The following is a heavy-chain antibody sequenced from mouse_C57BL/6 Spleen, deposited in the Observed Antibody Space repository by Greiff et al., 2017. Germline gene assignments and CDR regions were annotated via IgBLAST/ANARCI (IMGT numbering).Heavy chain of an antibody. D-gene: IGHD2-5*01. V-gene: IGHV1-69*01. J-gene: IGHJ1*03. CDR3: ARTYYSNYERYFDV. CDR2: IDPSDSYT. CDR1: GYTFTSYW. Sequence: VQLQQPGAELVMPGASVKLSCKASGYTFTSYWMHWVKQRPGQGLEWIGEIDPSDSYTNYNQKFKGKSTLTVDKSSSTAYMQLSSLTSEDSAVYYCARTYYSNYERYFDVWGTGTTVTVSS.